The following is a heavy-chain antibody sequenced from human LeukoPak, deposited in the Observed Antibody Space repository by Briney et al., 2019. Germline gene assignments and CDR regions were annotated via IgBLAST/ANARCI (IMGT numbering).Heavy chain of an antibody. V-gene: IGHV3-66*01. D-gene: IGHD2-15*01. CDR2: IYNGDGT. Sequence: GGSLRLSCAAAGFTVRSNHMYWVRQAPGKGLEWVSVIYNGDGTGYADSVKGRFTISRDNSQNTVSLQMDSLRVEDTAVYFCVRNLRYCSDGSCSPWGQGTLVTVSS. CDR3: VRNLRYCSDGSCSP. CDR1: GFTVRSNH. J-gene: IGHJ5*02.